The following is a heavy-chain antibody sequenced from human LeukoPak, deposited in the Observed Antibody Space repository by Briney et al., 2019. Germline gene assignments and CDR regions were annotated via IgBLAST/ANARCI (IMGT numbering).Heavy chain of an antibody. J-gene: IGHJ4*02. CDR2: ISGSGGST. CDR1: GFTFNNYA. D-gene: IGHD5-18*01. Sequence: GGSLRLSCAASGFTFNNYAMSWVRQAPGKGLEWVSAISGSGGSTYYADSVKGRFTISRDNSKNTLYLQMNSLRAEDTAVYYCAKHGGKQLPSFDYWGQGTLVTVSS. CDR3: AKHGGKQLPSFDY. V-gene: IGHV3-23*01.